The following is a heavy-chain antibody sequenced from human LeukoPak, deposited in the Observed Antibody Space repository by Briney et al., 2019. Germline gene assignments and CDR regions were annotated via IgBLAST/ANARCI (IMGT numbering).Heavy chain of an antibody. CDR3: AKGTYYYDSSGFYYGPTFDN. CDR2: ISYDGTNK. J-gene: IGHJ4*02. Sequence: GGSLRLSCAVSGFTFSSYGMHWVRQAPGKGLEWMAVISYDGTNKYYADSVKGRFTISRDNSKNTLYLQMNSLRPEDTAVYYCAKGTYYYDSSGFYYGPTFDNWGQGTLVTVSA. CDR1: GFTFSSYG. V-gene: IGHV3-30*18. D-gene: IGHD3-22*01.